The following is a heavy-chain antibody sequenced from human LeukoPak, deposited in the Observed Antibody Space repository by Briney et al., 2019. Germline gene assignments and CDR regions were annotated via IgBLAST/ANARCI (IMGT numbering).Heavy chain of an antibody. D-gene: IGHD3-9*01. J-gene: IGHJ4*02. CDR2: IIPIFGTA. Sequence: GASVKVSCKASGGTFSSYAISWVRQAPGQGLEWMGGIIPIFGTANYAQKFQGRVTITADESTSTAYMELSSLRSEDTAVYYCARDLGNLRYFDWWGQGTLVTVSS. CDR1: GGTFSSYA. CDR3: ARDLGNLRYFDW. V-gene: IGHV1-69*13.